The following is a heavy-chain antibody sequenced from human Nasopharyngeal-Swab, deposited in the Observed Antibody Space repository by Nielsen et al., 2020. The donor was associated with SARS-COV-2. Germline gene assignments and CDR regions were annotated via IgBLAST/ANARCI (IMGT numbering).Heavy chain of an antibody. CDR3: ARDGTRDGYNNAFDI. J-gene: IGHJ3*02. CDR2: INHSGST. Sequence: SETLSLTCAVYGGSFSGYYWSWIRQPPGKGLEWIGEINHSGSTNYNPSLKSRVTISVDTSKNQFSLKLSSVTAADTAVYYCARDGTRDGYNNAFDIWGQGTMVTVSS. V-gene: IGHV4-34*01. D-gene: IGHD5-24*01. CDR1: GGSFSGYY.